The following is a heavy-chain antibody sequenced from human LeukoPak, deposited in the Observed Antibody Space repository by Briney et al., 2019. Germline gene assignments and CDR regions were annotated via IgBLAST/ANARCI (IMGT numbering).Heavy chain of an antibody. CDR2: ISSGSSAI. V-gene: IGHV3-48*02. Sequence: GGSLRLSCAASGFTFSSYSMNWARQAPGKGLEWVSFISSGSSAIYYAASVKGRFTISRDNAKYSLYLQMNSLRDEDTAVYYCARGGIAGPHFDYWGQATVATVSS. D-gene: IGHD6-13*01. CDR3: ARGGIAGPHFDY. CDR1: GFTFSSYS. J-gene: IGHJ4*02.